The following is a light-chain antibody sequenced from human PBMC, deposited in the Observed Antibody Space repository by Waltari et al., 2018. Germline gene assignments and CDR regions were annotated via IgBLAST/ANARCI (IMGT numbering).Light chain of an antibody. CDR2: DAS. J-gene: IGKJ2*01. Sequence: DIQMTQSPSSLSSSVGDRVTITCQASQDISNNLNWYQQKPGKAPKLLIYDASHLETGVPSRFSGSGSGTDFTLTISSLQPEDIATYYCQQFDNLYTFGQGTKLEIK. CDR3: QQFDNLYT. CDR1: QDISNN. V-gene: IGKV1-33*01.